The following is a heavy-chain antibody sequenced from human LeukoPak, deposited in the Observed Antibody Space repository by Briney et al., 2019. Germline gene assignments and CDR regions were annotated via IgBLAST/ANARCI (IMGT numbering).Heavy chain of an antibody. J-gene: IGHJ6*03. CDR3: AKDAEYCSGGSCYSDYYYMDV. D-gene: IGHD2-15*01. V-gene: IGHV3-23*01. CDR2: ISGSGTNT. CDR1: GFTFSSYA. Sequence: GGSLRLSCAASGFTFSSYAMSWVRQAPGKGLEWVSVISGSGTNTNFADSVKGRFTISRDNSKNTLYLQMNTLRAEDTALYYCAKDAEYCSGGSCYSDYYYMDVWGKGTTVTISS.